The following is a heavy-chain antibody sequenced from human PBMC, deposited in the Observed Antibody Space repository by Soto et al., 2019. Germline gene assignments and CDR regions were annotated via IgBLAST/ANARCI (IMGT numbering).Heavy chain of an antibody. Sequence: SVKVSCKASGGTFSSYTISWVRQAPGQGLEWMGRIIPILGIANYAQKFQGRVTITADKSTSTAYMELSSLRSEDTAVYYCARDEDIVVVVPLVYWGQGTLVTVSS. CDR1: GGTFSSYT. D-gene: IGHD2-15*01. CDR3: ARDEDIVVVVPLVY. CDR2: IIPILGIA. V-gene: IGHV1-69*04. J-gene: IGHJ4*02.